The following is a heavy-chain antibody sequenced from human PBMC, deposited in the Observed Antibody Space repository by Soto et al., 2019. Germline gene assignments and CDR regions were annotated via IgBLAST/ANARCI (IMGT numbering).Heavy chain of an antibody. J-gene: IGHJ4*02. Sequence: GGSLRLSCAASGFTLKSNGMNWVRQAPGKGLEWVSYISSSSSVIYYADSVKGRFTISRDNYKNSLYLKMNSLRDEDTAVYYCARGELDRTIYNWGQGTLVTVSS. V-gene: IGHV3-48*02. CDR2: ISSSSSVI. CDR1: GFTLKSNG. D-gene: IGHD1-1*01. CDR3: ARGELDRTIYN.